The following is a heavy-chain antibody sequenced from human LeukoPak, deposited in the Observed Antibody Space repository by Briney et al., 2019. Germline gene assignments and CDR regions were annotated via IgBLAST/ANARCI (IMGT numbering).Heavy chain of an antibody. D-gene: IGHD2-15*01. Sequence: GGSLRLSCAASEFTFSSYVMNWVRQAPGKGLEWVSSISSTSSYIFYADSVKGRFTISRDNAKNSLYLQMNSLRAEDTAVYYCARRTAVAVDSWGQGTLVTVSS. CDR3: ARRTAVAVDS. CDR2: ISSTSSYI. V-gene: IGHV3-21*01. CDR1: EFTFSSYV. J-gene: IGHJ4*02.